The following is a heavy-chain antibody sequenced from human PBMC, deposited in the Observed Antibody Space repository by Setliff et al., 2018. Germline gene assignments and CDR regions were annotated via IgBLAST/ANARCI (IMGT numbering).Heavy chain of an antibody. CDR1: GGPINSDRYY. V-gene: IGHV4-39*01. J-gene: IGHJ4*02. CDR2: MYSSGST. CDR3: ASHPRVTIFGVVAFDY. D-gene: IGHD3-3*01. Sequence: PSETLSLTCTVSGGPINSDRYYWGWIHQPLGKGLEWIGSMYSSGSTYYNPSLKSRVTISVDTSQNQFSLKLSSVTAADTAAYYCASHPRVTIFGVVAFDYWGQGILVTV.